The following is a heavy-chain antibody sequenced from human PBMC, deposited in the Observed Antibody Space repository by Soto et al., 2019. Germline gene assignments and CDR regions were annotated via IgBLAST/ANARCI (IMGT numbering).Heavy chain of an antibody. Sequence: EVQLLESGGGLVQPGGSIRLSCATSGFTFSTYVMAWVRQAPGKGLEWVSMISDSGDTTYYADSVKGRFTISRDNSKNTVFLQMTSLTAEDTGIYFCAKVPAPYRYYFDYWGQGTLVTVSS. D-gene: IGHD3-16*02. CDR3: AKVPAPYRYYFDY. CDR1: GFTFSTYV. CDR2: ISDSGDTT. V-gene: IGHV3-23*01. J-gene: IGHJ4*02.